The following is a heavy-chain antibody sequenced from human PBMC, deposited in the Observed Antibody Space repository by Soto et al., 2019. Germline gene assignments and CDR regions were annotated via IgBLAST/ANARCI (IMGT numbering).Heavy chain of an antibody. CDR2: MNPNSGNT. V-gene: IGHV1-8*01. J-gene: IGHJ2*01. Sequence: ASVKVSCKASGYTFTSYDINWVRQATGQGLEWMGWMNPNSGNTGYAQKFQGRVTMTRNTSISTAYMELSSLRSEDTAVCYCARDRRITIFGVVTNYWYFDLWGRGTLVTVSS. D-gene: IGHD3-3*01. CDR1: GYTFTSYD. CDR3: ARDRRITIFGVVTNYWYFDL.